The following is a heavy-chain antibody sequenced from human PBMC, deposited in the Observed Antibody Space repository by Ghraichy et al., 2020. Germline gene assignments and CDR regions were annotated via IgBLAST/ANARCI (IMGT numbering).Heavy chain of an antibody. CDR2: INKNGGDK. V-gene: IGHV3-7*01. CDR3: ARDCSPSYYFDSSSYYVDAFDL. D-gene: IGHD3-22*01. J-gene: IGHJ3*01. CDR1: GFTFSKYW. Sequence: LSLTCAASGFTFSKYWMTWVRQAPGKGLEWVANINKNGGDKSYVDSVKGRFTISRDNAKNSLLLQMNSLRAEATAEYYCARDCSPSYYFDSSSYYVDAFDLWGQGTVVTVSS.